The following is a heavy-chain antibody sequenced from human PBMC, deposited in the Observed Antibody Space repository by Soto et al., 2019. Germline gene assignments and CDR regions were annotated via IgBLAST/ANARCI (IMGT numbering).Heavy chain of an antibody. CDR1: GFTFSSYG. J-gene: IGHJ6*02. CDR2: ISYDGSNK. V-gene: IGHV3-30*18. Sequence: PGGSLRLSCAASGFTFSSYGMHWVRQAPGKGLEWVAVISYDGSNKYYADSVKGRFTISRDNSKNTLYLQMNSLRAEDTAVYYCAKDLITYYDFWSGYRGVYYYYGMDVWGQGTTVTVSS. CDR3: AKDLITYYDFWSGYRGVYYYYGMDV. D-gene: IGHD3-3*01.